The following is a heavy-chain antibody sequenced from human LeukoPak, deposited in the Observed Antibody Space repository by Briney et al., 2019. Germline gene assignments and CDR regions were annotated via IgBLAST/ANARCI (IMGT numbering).Heavy chain of an antibody. CDR2: FDPEDGET. D-gene: IGHD1-26*01. Sequence: ASVKVSCKVSEYTLTELSMHLVRQAPGKGLEWMGGFDPEDGETIYAQKFQGRVTMTEDTSTDTAYMELSSLRSEDTAVYYCATMPTYSGSNPGMGYYYYYMDVWGKGTTVTVSS. J-gene: IGHJ6*03. CDR1: EYTLTELS. V-gene: IGHV1-24*01. CDR3: ATMPTYSGSNPGMGYYYYYMDV.